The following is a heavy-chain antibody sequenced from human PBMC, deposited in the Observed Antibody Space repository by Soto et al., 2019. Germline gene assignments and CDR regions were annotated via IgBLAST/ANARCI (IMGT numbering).Heavy chain of an antibody. CDR3: AKLPDTILGLSVAHDAFAF. CDR2: ISHDGRNK. D-gene: IGHD2-2*01. J-gene: IGHJ3*01. Sequence: QVQLVESGGGVVQPGMSVRLSCAASGFIFSNYAMHWVRQAPGKGLEWVADISHDGRNKYHADSVGGRFTISRDNSKNTLYLQMDSLTAEDTALYYCAKLPDTILGLSVAHDAFAFWGQGTTVTVSS. V-gene: IGHV3-30*18. CDR1: GFIFSNYA.